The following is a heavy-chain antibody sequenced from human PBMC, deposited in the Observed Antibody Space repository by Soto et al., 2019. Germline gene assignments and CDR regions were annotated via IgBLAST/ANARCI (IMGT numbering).Heavy chain of an antibody. Sequence: GASVKVSCKASGYTFTGYYMHWVRQAPGQGLEWMGWINPNSGGTNYAQKFQGWVTMTRDTSISTAYMELSRLRSDDTAVYYCGRVSMLPAHAFDIWGQGTMVTV. CDR3: GRVSMLPAHAFDI. J-gene: IGHJ3*02. CDR1: GYTFTGYY. D-gene: IGHD2-8*01. CDR2: INPNSGGT. V-gene: IGHV1-2*04.